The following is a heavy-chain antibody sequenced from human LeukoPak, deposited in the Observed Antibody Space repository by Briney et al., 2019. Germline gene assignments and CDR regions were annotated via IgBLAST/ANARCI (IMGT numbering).Heavy chain of an antibody. V-gene: IGHV3-23*01. J-gene: IGHJ4*02. Sequence: GGTLRLSCAASGSTFSDYGMTWVRQAPGKGLEWVSTFGGRGGSTYYADSVKGRFTISRDNSKNTLYLRMNSLRAEDTAVYYCARWSYQLLSFDYWGQGTLVTVSS. D-gene: IGHD2-2*01. CDR2: FGGRGGST. CDR3: ARWSYQLLSFDY. CDR1: GSTFSDYG.